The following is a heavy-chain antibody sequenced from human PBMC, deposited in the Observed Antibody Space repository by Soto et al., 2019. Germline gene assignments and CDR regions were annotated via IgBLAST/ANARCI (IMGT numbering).Heavy chain of an antibody. CDR3: TTDRPNYDFWSGYYPYYYGMDV. CDR2: IKSKTDGGTT. CDR1: GFTFSNAW. J-gene: IGHJ6*02. D-gene: IGHD3-3*01. V-gene: IGHV3-15*01. Sequence: PGGSLRLSCAASGFTFSNAWMSWVRQAPGKGLEWVGRIKSKTDGGTTDYAAPVKGRFTISRDDSKNTLYLQMNSLKTEDTAVYYCTTDRPNYDFWSGYYPYYYGMDVWGQGTTVT.